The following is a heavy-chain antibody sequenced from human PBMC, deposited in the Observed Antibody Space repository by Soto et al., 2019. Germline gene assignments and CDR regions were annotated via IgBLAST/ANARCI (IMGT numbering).Heavy chain of an antibody. CDR3: AITYYYGSGSLGTDY. Sequence: QVQLVQSGAEVKKPGSSVKVSCKASGGTFSSYAISWVRQAPGQGLEWMGGIIPIFGTANYAQKFQGRVTITADESTRTAYMELSRLRSEDTAVYYCAITYYYGSGSLGTDYWGQGTLVTVSS. V-gene: IGHV1-69*01. D-gene: IGHD3-10*01. CDR2: IIPIFGTA. J-gene: IGHJ4*02. CDR1: GGTFSSYA.